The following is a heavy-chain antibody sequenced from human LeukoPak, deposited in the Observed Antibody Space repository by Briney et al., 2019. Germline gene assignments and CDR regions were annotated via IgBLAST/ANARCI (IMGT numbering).Heavy chain of an antibody. J-gene: IGHJ4*02. CDR1: GGSFSGYY. CDR3: ARGRPSNDFWSGYYGAGSYFDY. D-gene: IGHD3-3*01. CDR2: INHSGST. Sequence: SETLSLTCAVYGGSFSGYYWSWIRQPPGKGLEWIGGINHSGSTNYNPSLKSRVTISVDTSKNQFSLKLSSVTAADTAVYYCARGRPSNDFWSGYYGAGSYFDYWGQGTLVTVSS. V-gene: IGHV4-34*01.